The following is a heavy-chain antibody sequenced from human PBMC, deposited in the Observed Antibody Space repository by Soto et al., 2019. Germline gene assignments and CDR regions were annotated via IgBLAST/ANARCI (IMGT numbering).Heavy chain of an antibody. Sequence: PSETLSLTCTVSRGSVSIGSFYLAWIRQPPGKGLEWIGSIYYGGSTHYNPSLKSRVSISVDTSKNQFSLKLTSVTAADTAVYSCARHRMGEIRYVDWSTRQYDYGMDVWGQGTRVTVSS. CDR3: ARHRMGEIRYVDWSTRQYDYGMDV. CDR2: IYYGGST. CDR1: RGSVSIGSFY. V-gene: IGHV4-39*01. J-gene: IGHJ6*02. D-gene: IGHD3-9*01.